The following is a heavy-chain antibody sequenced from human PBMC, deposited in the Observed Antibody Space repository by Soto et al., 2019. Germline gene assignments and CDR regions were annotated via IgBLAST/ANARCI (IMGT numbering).Heavy chain of an antibody. D-gene: IGHD2-15*01. J-gene: IGHJ4*02. Sequence: QVHLVDSGGGVVQPGRSLGLSCAASGFTFSDHAMHWVRQAPGKGLEWVGLISFDGTNIYYADSLKGRFTISRDNSKNTLFLQMNSLKSDDTAVYYCARDPGVGYCSGGSCYVPDFWGQGTLVTVSS. CDR1: GFTFSDHA. CDR2: ISFDGTNI. V-gene: IGHV3-30-3*01. CDR3: ARDPGVGYCSGGSCYVPDF.